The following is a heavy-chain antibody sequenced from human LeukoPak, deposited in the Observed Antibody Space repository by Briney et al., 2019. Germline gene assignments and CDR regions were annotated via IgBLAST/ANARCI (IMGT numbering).Heavy chain of an antibody. D-gene: IGHD2-21*01. J-gene: IGHJ4*02. V-gene: IGHV4-34*01. Sequence: SETLSLTCAVSGGSISSGGYSWSWIRQPSGKGLEWIGEINHSGSTNYNPSLKSRVTISVDTSKNQFSLKLSSVTAADTAVYYCASLRKKNGYCWEESFDYWGQGTLVTVSS. CDR2: INHSGST. CDR1: GGSISSGGYS. CDR3: ASLRKKNGYCWEESFDY.